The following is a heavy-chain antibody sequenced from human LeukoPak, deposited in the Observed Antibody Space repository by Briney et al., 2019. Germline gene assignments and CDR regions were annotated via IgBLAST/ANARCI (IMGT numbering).Heavy chain of an antibody. CDR2: ISYDGSNK. V-gene: IGHV3-30-3*01. D-gene: IGHD6-13*01. CDR3: EWSGYSGSSWYYFDY. Sequence: GRSLRLSCAASGFTFSSYAMHWVRQAPGKGLEWVAVISYDGSNKYYADSVKGRFTISRDNSKNTLYLQTNSLRAEDTAVYYCEWSGYSGSSWYYFDYWGQGTLVTVSS. CDR1: GFTFSSYA. J-gene: IGHJ4*02.